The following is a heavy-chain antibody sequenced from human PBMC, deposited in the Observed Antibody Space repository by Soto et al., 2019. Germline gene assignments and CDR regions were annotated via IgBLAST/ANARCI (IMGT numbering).Heavy chain of an antibody. Sequence: SETLSLTCTVSGSINSGDLYWTWVRQPPGKGLEWIGYIYSSGTTYYNPSLKSRLTISRDTSKNQFSLELRSVTAADTAVYYCARTLYGGIDYWGQGTLVTVSS. CDR1: GSINSGDLY. J-gene: IGHJ4*02. CDR3: ARTLYGGIDY. D-gene: IGHD4-17*01. V-gene: IGHV4-30-4*01. CDR2: IYSSGTT.